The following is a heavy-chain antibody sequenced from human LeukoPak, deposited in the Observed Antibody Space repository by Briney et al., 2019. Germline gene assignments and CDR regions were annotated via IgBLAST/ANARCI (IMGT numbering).Heavy chain of an antibody. CDR2: IYYSGST. V-gene: IGHV4-59*08. J-gene: IGHJ6*02. Sequence: SETLSLTCTVSGCSISSYYWSWIRQPPGKGLEWIGCIYYSGSTNYNPSLKSRVTISVDTSKNQFSLKLSSVTAADTAVYYCARLRGAPSYYYYGMDVWGQGTTVTVSS. CDR1: GCSISSYY. CDR3: ARLRGAPSYYYYGMDV. D-gene: IGHD3-10*01.